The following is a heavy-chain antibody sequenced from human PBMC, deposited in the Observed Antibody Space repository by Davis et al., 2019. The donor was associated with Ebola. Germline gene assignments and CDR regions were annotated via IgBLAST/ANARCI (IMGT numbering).Heavy chain of an antibody. CDR2: IVVGSENT. D-gene: IGHD1-26*01. J-gene: IGHJ3*01. Sequence: SVKVSCKASGFTFLTSAVQWVRQARGQRLEYIGWIVVGSENTNYAEKFQERVTMTRDMSTATTFMEMSSLRSDDTAVYYCAAYSGTYHDAFDLWGQGTMVTVSS. CDR1: GFTFLTSA. CDR3: AAYSGTYHDAFDL. V-gene: IGHV1-58*01.